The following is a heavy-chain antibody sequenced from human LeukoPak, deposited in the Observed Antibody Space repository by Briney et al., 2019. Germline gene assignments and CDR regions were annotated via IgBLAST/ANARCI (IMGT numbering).Heavy chain of an antibody. CDR2: ISYDGSNK. CDR1: GFTFSSYA. D-gene: IGHD6-13*01. J-gene: IGHJ6*03. CDR3: AREGIAAAGIYYMDV. Sequence: GGSLRLSCAASGFTFSSYAMHWVRQAPGKGLERVAVISYDGSNKYYADSVKGRFTISRDNSKNTLYLQMNSLRAEDTAVYYCAREGIAAAGIYYMDVWGKGTTVTVSS. V-gene: IGHV3-30*01.